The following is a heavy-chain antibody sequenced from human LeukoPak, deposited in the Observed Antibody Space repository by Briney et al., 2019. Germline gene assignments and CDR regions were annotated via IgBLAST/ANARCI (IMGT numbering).Heavy chain of an antibody. CDR3: ASLCGKGEFDY. V-gene: IGHV4-30-4*01. Sequence: SQTLSLTCTVSGGSISSGDYYWSWIRQPPGTGLEWIGYIYYSGSTYYNPSLKSRVTISVDTSKNQFSLKLSSVTAADTAVYYCASLCGKGEFDYWGQGTLVTVSS. CDR1: GGSISSGDYY. CDR2: IYYSGST. J-gene: IGHJ4*02. D-gene: IGHD4-23*01.